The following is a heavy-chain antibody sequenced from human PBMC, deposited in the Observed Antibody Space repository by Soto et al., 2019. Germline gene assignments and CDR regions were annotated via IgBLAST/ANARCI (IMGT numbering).Heavy chain of an antibody. D-gene: IGHD5-12*01. J-gene: IGHJ4*02. V-gene: IGHV4-30-4*01. Sequence: SETLSLTCSVSGGSINSGDYYWSWIRQSPGKGLEWIGYIYYSGGTYYNPSLKSRSTISIDTSKNQFFLDVDSVTAADTAVYYCARLYTGYEAFDYWGQGTLVTVSS. CDR2: IYYSGGT. CDR1: GGSINSGDYY. CDR3: ARLYTGYEAFDY.